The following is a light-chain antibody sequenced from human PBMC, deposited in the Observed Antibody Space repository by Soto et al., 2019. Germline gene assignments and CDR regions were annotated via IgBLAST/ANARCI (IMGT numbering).Light chain of an antibody. CDR1: QSVASSH. CDR3: QQYNDWPLT. J-gene: IGKJ1*01. Sequence: EIVLTQSPGTLSLSPGERATLYCRASQSVASSHLAWYRQKPGQTPRLLIYGSATRATGIPDRFSGSGSGTEFTLTISSLQSEDFAVYYCQQYNDWPLTFGQGTRWIS. CDR2: GSA. V-gene: IGKV3-15*01.